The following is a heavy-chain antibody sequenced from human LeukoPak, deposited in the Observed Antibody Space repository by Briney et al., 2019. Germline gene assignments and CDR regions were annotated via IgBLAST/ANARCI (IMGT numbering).Heavy chain of an antibody. CDR1: XYSIGXGXS. V-gene: IGHV4-38-2*02. CDR3: ARGNWKFDY. Sequence: TXTXXXYSIGXGXSWSXXXXPPXXGLEWIGYIYHSGSAYYNPSLNSRVTISVDRSKNQFSLKLSSVTAADTAVYYCARGNWKFDYWGQGTLVTVSS. D-gene: IGHD1-1*01. J-gene: IGHJ4*02. CDR2: IYHSGSA.